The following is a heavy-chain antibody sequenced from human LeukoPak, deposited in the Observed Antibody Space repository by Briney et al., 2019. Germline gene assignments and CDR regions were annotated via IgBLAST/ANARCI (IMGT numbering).Heavy chain of an antibody. CDR2: IIPILGIA. D-gene: IGHD3-22*01. Sequence: GASVKASCKASGGTFSSYAISWVRQAPGQGLEWMGRIIPILGIANYAQKFQGRVTITADKSTSTAYMELSSLRSEDTAVYYCARRHYYDSSGYLDYFDYWGQGTLVTVSS. CDR1: GGTFSSYA. V-gene: IGHV1-69*04. J-gene: IGHJ4*02. CDR3: ARRHYYDSSGYLDYFDY.